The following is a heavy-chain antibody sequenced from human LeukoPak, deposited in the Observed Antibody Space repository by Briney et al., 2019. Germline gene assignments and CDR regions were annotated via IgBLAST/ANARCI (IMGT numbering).Heavy chain of an antibody. V-gene: IGHV3-7*05. CDR1: GFTFSSYW. CDR2: IKEDGSEK. D-gene: IGHD6-13*01. CDR3: ARAGAAGTTDY. Sequence: GGSLRLSCAASGFTFSSYWMSWVRQAPGKGLERVALIKEDGSEKHYVDSVKGRFTVSRDNAKNSLYLQTNSLRAEDTAVYYCARAGAAGTTDYWGQGTLVTVSS. J-gene: IGHJ4*02.